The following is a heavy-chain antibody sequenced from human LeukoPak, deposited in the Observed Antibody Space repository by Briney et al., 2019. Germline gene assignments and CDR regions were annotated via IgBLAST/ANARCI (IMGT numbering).Heavy chain of an antibody. V-gene: IGHV3-23*01. CDR2: TSDRGDYT. J-gene: IGHJ4*02. CDR1: GFTFSSYS. Sequence: GGSLRLSCAASGFTFSSYSMSWVRQAPGKGLEWVSGTSDRGDYTYYADSVKGRFAISRDTSKNTLYLQMNSLRAEDTALYFCAKKAQYDGHYPLDYWGQGTLVTVSA. D-gene: IGHD4/OR15-4a*01. CDR3: AKKAQYDGHYPLDY.